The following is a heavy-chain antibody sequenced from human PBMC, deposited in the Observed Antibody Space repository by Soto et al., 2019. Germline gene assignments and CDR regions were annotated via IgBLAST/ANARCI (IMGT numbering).Heavy chain of an antibody. Sequence: GASVKVSCKASGYTFTSYGISWVRQAPGQGLEWMGWISAYNGNTNYAQKLQGRVTMTTDTSTSTAYMELRSLRSDDTAVYYCARDLGAPQCSSTSCYGNWFDPWGQGTLVTVSS. J-gene: IGHJ5*02. CDR3: ARDLGAPQCSSTSCYGNWFDP. D-gene: IGHD2-2*01. CDR1: GYTFTSYG. V-gene: IGHV1-18*01. CDR2: ISAYNGNT.